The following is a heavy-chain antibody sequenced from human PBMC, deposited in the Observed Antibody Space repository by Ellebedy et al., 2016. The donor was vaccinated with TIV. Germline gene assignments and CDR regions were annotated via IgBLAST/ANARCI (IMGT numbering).Heavy chain of an antibody. CDR1: GSTFSICA. V-gene: IGHV3-23*01. CDR3: ASGAGGATGRFEF. CDR2: ISGSTGDT. D-gene: IGHD3-16*01. Sequence: PGGSLRLSCAASGSTFSICAMSWVRQAPGKGLEWVSAISGSTGDTFYANSVKGRVAISRDNAKNTLFLEMHSLRAEDTAIYYCASGAGGATGRFEFWGQGTLVSVSS. J-gene: IGHJ4*02.